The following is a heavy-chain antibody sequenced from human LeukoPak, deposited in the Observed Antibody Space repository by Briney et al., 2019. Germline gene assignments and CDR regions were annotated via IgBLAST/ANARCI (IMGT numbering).Heavy chain of an antibody. J-gene: IGHJ3*02. V-gene: IGHV3-21*01. CDR1: GFTFNAYS. CDR2: ISSSSSYI. Sequence: GGSLRLSCAASGFTFNAYSMNWVRQAPGKGLEWVSSISSSSSYIYYADSVQGRFTISRDNAKNSLYLQMNSLRAEDTAVYYCATGQARSSWLIDIWGQGTMVTVSS. D-gene: IGHD6-13*01. CDR3: ATGQARSSWLIDI.